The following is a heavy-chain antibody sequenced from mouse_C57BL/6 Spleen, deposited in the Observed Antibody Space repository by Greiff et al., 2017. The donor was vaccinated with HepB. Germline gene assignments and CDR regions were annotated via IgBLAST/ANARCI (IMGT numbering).Heavy chain of an antibody. Sequence: DGGLVQPKGSLKLSCAASGFTFNPYAMHWVLQAPGKGLEWVARIRSKSSNYATYYADSVKDRFTISRDESQSMLYLQMNNLKTEDTAMYDCVSQWSNYWFACWGQGTLVTVSA. CDR2: IRSKSSNYAT. CDR3: VSQWSNYWFAC. D-gene: IGHD2-5*01. V-gene: IGHV10-3*01. J-gene: IGHJ3*01. CDR1: GFTFNPYA.